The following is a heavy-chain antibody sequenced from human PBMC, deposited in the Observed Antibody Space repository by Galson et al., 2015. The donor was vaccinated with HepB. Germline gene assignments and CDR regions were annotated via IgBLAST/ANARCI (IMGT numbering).Heavy chain of an antibody. Sequence: SLRLSCAASGFTFSRYWMSWVRQAPGKGLEWVANIKQDGSEKDYVDSVKGRFTISRDNAKNSLYLQMNSLRADDTAVYYCARDLGSGWGIGWFDPWGQGTLVTVSS. CDR3: ARDLGSGWGIGWFDP. V-gene: IGHV3-7*01. J-gene: IGHJ5*02. CDR2: IKQDGSEK. CDR1: GFTFSRYW. D-gene: IGHD6-19*01.